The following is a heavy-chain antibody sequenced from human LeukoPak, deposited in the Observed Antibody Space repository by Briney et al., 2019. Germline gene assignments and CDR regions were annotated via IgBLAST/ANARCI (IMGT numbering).Heavy chain of an antibody. D-gene: IGHD3-22*01. Sequence: PGGSLRLSCAASGFTFSSYEMNWVRQAPGKGLEWVSYISSSGSTIYYADSVKGRFTISRDNAKNSLYLQMNSLRAEDTAVYYGARVGGYYQEVGYWGQGTLVTVSS. CDR2: ISSSGSTI. CDR3: ARVGGYYQEVGY. J-gene: IGHJ4*02. CDR1: GFTFSSYE. V-gene: IGHV3-48*03.